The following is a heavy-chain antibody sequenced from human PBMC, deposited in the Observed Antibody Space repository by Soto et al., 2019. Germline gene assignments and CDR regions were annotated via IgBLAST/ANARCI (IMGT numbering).Heavy chain of an antibody. CDR3: ARGGSISWYFDY. J-gene: IGHJ4*02. Sequence: QVQLVESGGGVVQPGRSLRLFCAASGFTFSSYGMHWVRQAPGKGLEWVAVIWYDGSNKYYADSVKGRFTISRDNSKNTLYLQMNSLRAEDTAVYYCARGGSISWYFDYWGQGTLVTVSS. D-gene: IGHD6-13*01. CDR1: GFTFSSYG. CDR2: IWYDGSNK. V-gene: IGHV3-33*01.